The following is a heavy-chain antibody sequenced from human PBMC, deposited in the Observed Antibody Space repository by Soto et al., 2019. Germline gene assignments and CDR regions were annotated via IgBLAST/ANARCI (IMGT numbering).Heavy chain of an antibody. Sequence: PGGSLRFSCAASGFSLTNFAMSWGLRSPGKGLEWVAGIGASGDITWYADSVKGRLSISRDNSKNTLYLQLNSLRFEDTAVYYCAKDDFTDRGDDYFDYWGPGTLVTVSS. CDR1: GFSLTNFA. J-gene: IGHJ4*02. D-gene: IGHD2-21*02. V-gene: IGHV3-23*01. CDR2: IGASGDIT. CDR3: AKDDFTDRGDDYFDY.